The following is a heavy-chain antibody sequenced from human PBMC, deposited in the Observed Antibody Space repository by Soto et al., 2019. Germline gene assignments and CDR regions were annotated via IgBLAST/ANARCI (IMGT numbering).Heavy chain of an antibody. J-gene: IGHJ5*02. D-gene: IGHD3-9*01. CDR3: ARHGTTIISINWFDP. Sequence: QLQLQESGPRVVKPSETLTLTCSLSGGSSSSRSHYWGWMRQSPGKGLEWIVSFYFGGTTYYNPSLKSRVSVSEDTSRDQFSLKLNSVTAADTGIYYCARHGTTIISINWFDPWGQGLLVTVSS. CDR1: GGSSSSRSHY. V-gene: IGHV4-39*01. CDR2: FYFGGTT.